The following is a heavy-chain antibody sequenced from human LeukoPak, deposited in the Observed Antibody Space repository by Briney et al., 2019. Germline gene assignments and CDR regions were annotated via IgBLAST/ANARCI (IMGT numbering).Heavy chain of an antibody. V-gene: IGHV3-23*01. D-gene: IGHD4-17*01. CDR1: GCTFSSYA. Sequence: GGTLRLSCAASGCTFSSYAMSWVRQAPGKGLEWVSAISGSGGSTYYADSVKGRFTISRDNSKNTLYLQMNSLRAEDTAVYYCAKTLGTVTNNWFDPWGQGTLVTVSS. CDR3: AKTLGTVTNNWFDP. CDR2: ISGSGGST. J-gene: IGHJ5*02.